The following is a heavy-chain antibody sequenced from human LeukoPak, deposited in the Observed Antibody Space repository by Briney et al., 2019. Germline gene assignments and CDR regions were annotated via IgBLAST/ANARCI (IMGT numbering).Heavy chain of an antibody. V-gene: IGHV1-18*01. J-gene: IGHJ4*02. CDR3: ARDPLYSSNWYVVPDF. D-gene: IGHD6-13*01. CDR2: ISTYSGNT. CDR1: GYTFTSYG. Sequence: APVKVSCKASGYTFTSYGITWVRQAPGQGLEWMGWISTYSGNTNYAQKLQGRVTMTTDTSTTTAYMELRSLRSDDTAVYYCARDPLYSSNWYVVPDFWGQGTLVTVSS.